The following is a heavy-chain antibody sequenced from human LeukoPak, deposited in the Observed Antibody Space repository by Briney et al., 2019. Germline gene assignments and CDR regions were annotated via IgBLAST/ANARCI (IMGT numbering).Heavy chain of an antibody. D-gene: IGHD4-17*01. Sequence: GGSLRLSCVASGFSFNNFGMSWVRQAPGKGLEWISHISTSSTTIYYADSVKGRFTISRDNAKNSLYLQMSSLGDEDTAIYYCTRDAGYGDAVRWYFDLWGRGTLVTVSS. CDR3: TRDAGYGDAVRWYFDL. J-gene: IGHJ2*01. V-gene: IGHV3-48*02. CDR1: GFSFNNFG. CDR2: ISTSSTTI.